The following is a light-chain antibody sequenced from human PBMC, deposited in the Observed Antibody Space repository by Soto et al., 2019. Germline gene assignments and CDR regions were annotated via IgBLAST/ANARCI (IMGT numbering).Light chain of an antibody. CDR1: QSVASN. V-gene: IGKV3-15*01. J-gene: IGKJ2*01. CDR3: QQYNNWPYT. Sequence: IVMTQSPATLSVSPGERATLSCRASQSVASNLAWYQQKLGQAPRLLIYGASTRATGIPARFSGRGSGTEFTLTISTLQSEEFAVYCCQQYNNWPYTFAEGTKLEIK. CDR2: GAS.